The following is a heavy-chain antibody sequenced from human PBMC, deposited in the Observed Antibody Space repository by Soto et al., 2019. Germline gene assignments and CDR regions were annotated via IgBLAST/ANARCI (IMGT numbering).Heavy chain of an antibody. V-gene: IGHV3-30*04. Sequence: QVQLVESGGGVVQPGRSLRLSCAASGFTFSSYAMHWVRQAPAKGLEWVAVLSYDGKSEHYADFVKGRFTISRDESKKTLFLQMNSLTPDDAAVYFCVRDWGWNAEGLLAGRYYGMDVWGQGTTVTVSS. CDR3: VRDWGWNAEGLLAGRYYGMDV. D-gene: IGHD3-10*01. CDR2: LSYDGKSE. CDR1: GFTFSSYA. J-gene: IGHJ6*02.